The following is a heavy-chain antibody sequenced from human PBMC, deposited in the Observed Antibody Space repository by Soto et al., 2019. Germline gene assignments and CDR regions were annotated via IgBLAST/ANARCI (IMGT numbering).Heavy chain of an antibody. V-gene: IGHV5-51*01. Sequence: GESLKISCMGSGYKVSTWHNFTSYWIAWVRQMPGEGLEWMGIIYPGDSDTRYSPSFQGQVTISADKSINSVYLQWSSLKASDTAMYYCASHRNPTYYDFLSGYYTGQRSGDYYYGMDVCGQGTTVTVSS. CDR2: IYPGDSDT. CDR3: ASHRNPTYYDFLSGYYTGQRSGDYYYGMDV. CDR1: GYKVSTWHNFTSYW. D-gene: IGHD3-3*01. J-gene: IGHJ6*02.